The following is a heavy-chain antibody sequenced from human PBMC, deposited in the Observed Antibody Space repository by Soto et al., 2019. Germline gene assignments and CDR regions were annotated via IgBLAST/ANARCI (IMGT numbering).Heavy chain of an antibody. CDR3: AKGKGVGATPDGANC. CDR1: GFTFSNFG. J-gene: IGHJ4*02. D-gene: IGHD1-26*01. CDR2: VRSDGDTT. V-gene: IGHV3-23*01. Sequence: EVQVLESGGGLVQPGGSLRLSCAASGFTFSNFGMNWVRQAPGKGLEWVSGVRSDGDTTYNAESVKGRFTVSRDTSRNTVYLQMNSLRAEDTAIYYRAKGKGVGATPDGANCWGQGTLVTVSS.